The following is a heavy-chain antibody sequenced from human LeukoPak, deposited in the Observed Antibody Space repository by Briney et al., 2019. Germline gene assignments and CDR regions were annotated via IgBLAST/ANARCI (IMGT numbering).Heavy chain of an antibody. CDR2: ISFSGDNA. CDR3: VKDIELSA. CDR1: GFNFRHAA. Sequence: PGGFLRLSCAVSGFNFRHAAMTWVRQVPGKALEWVGLISFSGDNAYYADSVKGRFTISRDNSNDSLSLHMNSLRVEDTAMYYCVKDIELSAWGLGTMVTVSS. V-gene: IGHV3-23*01. J-gene: IGHJ3*01. D-gene: IGHD3-16*02.